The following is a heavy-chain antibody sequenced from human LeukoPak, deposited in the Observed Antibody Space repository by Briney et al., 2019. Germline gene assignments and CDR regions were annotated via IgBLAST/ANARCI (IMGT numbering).Heavy chain of an antibody. CDR3: ARGNYYGSGNPIDY. V-gene: IGHV3-7*01. D-gene: IGHD3-10*01. CDR2: IKQDGSEK. CDR1: GFTFSSYW. J-gene: IGHJ4*02. Sequence: GGSLRLSCAASGFTFSSYWMSWVRQAPGKGLEWVANIKQDGSEKYYVDSVKGRFTISRDNAKNSLYLQMNSLRAEDTAVYCCARGNYYGSGNPIDYWGQGTLVTVSS.